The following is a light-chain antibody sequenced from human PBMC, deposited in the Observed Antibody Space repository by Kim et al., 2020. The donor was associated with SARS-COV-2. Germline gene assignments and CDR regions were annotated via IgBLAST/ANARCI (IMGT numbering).Light chain of an antibody. J-gene: IGKJ2*03. CDR1: QGIRND. CDR3: LQDYNYSFS. CDR2: AAS. V-gene: IGKV1-6*01. Sequence: SASVGDRVTLTCRASQGIRNDLGWYQQKPGKAPKLLIYAASSLQSGVPSRFSGSGSGTDFTLTISSLQPEDFATYYCLQDYNYSFSFGQGTKLEI.